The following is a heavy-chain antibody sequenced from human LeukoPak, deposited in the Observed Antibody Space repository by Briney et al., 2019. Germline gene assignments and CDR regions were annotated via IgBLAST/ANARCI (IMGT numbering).Heavy chain of an antibody. CDR3: ARDPAADWYFDL. V-gene: IGHV3-74*01. CDR1: GFTFSSYW. D-gene: IGHD6-25*01. Sequence: GGSLRPSCAASGFTFSSYWMHWVRQAPGKGLVWVSRINSDERKISYADSVKGRFTISRDNAKNTLYLQMNSLRVEDTAVYYCARDPAADWYFDLWGRGTLVTVSS. J-gene: IGHJ2*01. CDR2: INSDERKI.